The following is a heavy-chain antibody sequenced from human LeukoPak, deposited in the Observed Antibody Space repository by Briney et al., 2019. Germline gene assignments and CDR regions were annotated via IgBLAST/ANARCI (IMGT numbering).Heavy chain of an antibody. V-gene: IGHV3-64D*09. J-gene: IGHJ3*02. Sequence: GGSLRLSCSASGFTFNHYAMHWVRQAPGKGLEYVSTTSSDGGFTYYADSVKGRFTISRDNSKNTLYLQMSSLRADDTAVYYCARENFYDSSGYDAFDIWGQGTMVTVSS. CDR1: GFTFNHYA. CDR3: ARENFYDSSGYDAFDI. D-gene: IGHD3-22*01. CDR2: TSSDGGFT.